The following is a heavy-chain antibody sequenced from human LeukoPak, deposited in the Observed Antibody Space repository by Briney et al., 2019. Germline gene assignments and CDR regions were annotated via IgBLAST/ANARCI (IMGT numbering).Heavy chain of an antibody. CDR3: ARGFVAAAYFDY. Sequence: SVKVSCKASGGTFSSYAISWVRQAPGQGLEWMGGIIPIFGTANYAQKFQGRVTMTRDMSTSTVYMELSSLRSEDTAVYYCARGFVAAAYFDYWGQGTLVTVSS. J-gene: IGHJ4*02. D-gene: IGHD6-19*01. CDR2: IIPIFGTA. CDR1: GGTFSSYA. V-gene: IGHV1-69*05.